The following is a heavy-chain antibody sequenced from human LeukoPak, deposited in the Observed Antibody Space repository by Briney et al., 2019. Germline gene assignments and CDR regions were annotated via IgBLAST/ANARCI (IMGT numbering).Heavy chain of an antibody. J-gene: IGHJ4*02. V-gene: IGHV4-4*07. CDR2: IHSGTT. D-gene: IGHD1-7*01. CDR1: GGSISSYF. Sequence: PSETLSLTCSVSGGSISSYFLSWIRQPAGKGLEWIGRIHSGTTTYNPSLKSRVTMSLDTSKNQVSLTLRSVTAADTSVYSCARGNYGTFDYWGQGTLVTVSS. CDR3: ARGNYGTFDY.